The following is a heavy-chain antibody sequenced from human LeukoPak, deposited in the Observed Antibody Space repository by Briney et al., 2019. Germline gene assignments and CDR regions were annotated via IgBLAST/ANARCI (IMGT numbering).Heavy chain of an antibody. V-gene: IGHV1-8*03. Sequence: ASVKVSCKASGYTFTSYDINWVRQATGQGLEWMGWMNPNSGNTGYAQKFQGRVTITRNTSISTAYMELSSLRSEDTAVYYCAREDGSSWYGDAFDIWGQGTMVTVSS. D-gene: IGHD6-13*01. CDR3: AREDGSSWYGDAFDI. CDR1: GYTFTSYD. CDR2: MNPNSGNT. J-gene: IGHJ3*02.